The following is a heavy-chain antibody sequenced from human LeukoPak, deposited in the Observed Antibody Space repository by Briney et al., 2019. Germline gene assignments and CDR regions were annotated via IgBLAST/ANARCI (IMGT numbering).Heavy chain of an antibody. CDR2: IIPIFGTA. D-gene: IGHD3-3*01. V-gene: IGHV1-69*13. CDR3: ARGPTVLRFLEWLLKPLDY. CDR1: GGTFSSYA. Sequence: ASVKVSCKASGGTFSSYAISWARQAPGQGLEWMGGIIPIFGTANYAQKFQGRVTITADESTSTAYMELSSLRSEDTAVYYCARGPTVLRFLEWLLKPLDYWGQGTLVTVSS. J-gene: IGHJ4*02.